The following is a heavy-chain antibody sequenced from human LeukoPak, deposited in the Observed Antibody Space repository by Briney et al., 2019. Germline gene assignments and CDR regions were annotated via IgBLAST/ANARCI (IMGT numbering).Heavy chain of an antibody. D-gene: IGHD2-15*01. CDR2: IYYSGST. CDR3: ARHLAKDCSGGSCSDAFDI. CDR1: GGSISSYY. J-gene: IGHJ3*02. V-gene: IGHV4-59*08. Sequence: SETLSLTCTVSGGSISSYYWSWIRQPPGKGLEWIGYIYYSGSTNYNPSLKSRVTISVDTSKNQFSLKLSSMTAADTAVYYCARHLAKDCSGGSCSDAFDIWGQGTMVTVSS.